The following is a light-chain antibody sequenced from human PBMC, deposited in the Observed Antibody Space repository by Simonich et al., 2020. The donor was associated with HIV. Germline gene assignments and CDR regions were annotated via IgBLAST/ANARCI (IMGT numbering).Light chain of an antibody. CDR2: WAS. J-gene: IGKJ2*01. Sequence: DIVMTQSPDSLAVSLGERATINCKSSQSVLYSSNNKNYLFWYQQKPGQPPKLLIYWASTRESGVPDRFSGSGSGTDFTLTISSLQAEDVAVYYCQQYNNWPPMYTFGQGTKLEIK. CDR1: QSVLYSSNNKNY. CDR3: QQYNNWPPMYT. V-gene: IGKV4-1*01.